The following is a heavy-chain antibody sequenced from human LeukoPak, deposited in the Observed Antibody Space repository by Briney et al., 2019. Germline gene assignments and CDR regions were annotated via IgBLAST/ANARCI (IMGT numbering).Heavy chain of an antibody. V-gene: IGHV3-48*01. CDR1: GFTFSSYS. Sequence: QPGGSLRLSCAASGFTFSSYSMNWVRQAPGKGLERVSYISSSSSTIYYADSVKGRFTISRDNAKNSLYLQMNSLRAEDTAVYYCARDLNDFWSGPWGQGTLVTVSS. CDR2: ISSSSSTI. CDR3: ARDLNDFWSGP. D-gene: IGHD3-3*01. J-gene: IGHJ5*02.